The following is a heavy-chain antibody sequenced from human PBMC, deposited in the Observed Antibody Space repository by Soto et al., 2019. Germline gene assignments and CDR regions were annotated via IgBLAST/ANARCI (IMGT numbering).Heavy chain of an antibody. CDR1: GFTFSSHW. V-gene: IGHV3-74*01. CDR2: LNGDGTIT. CDR3: TRLGSGSGAY. J-gene: IGHJ4*02. Sequence: EVQLVESGGGLVQPGGSLRLSCVASGFTFSSHWMYWVRQAPGKGLVWLSRLNGDGTITHYADSVKGRFTTSRDNAKNTLYLQMNTLSAGDTAMYYCTRLGSGSGAYWGRGTLVTVSS. D-gene: IGHD3-10*01.